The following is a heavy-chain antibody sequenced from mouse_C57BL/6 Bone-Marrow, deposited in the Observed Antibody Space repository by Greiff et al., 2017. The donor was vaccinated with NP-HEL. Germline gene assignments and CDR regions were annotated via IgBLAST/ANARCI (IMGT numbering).Heavy chain of an antibody. D-gene: IGHD1-1*01. J-gene: IGHJ2*01. CDR1: GYTFTDYY. V-gene: IGHV1-76*01. CDR2: IYPGSGNT. Sequence: QVQLQQSGAELVRPGASVKLSCKASGYTFTDYYINWVKQRPGQGLEWIARIYPGSGNTYYNEKFKGKATLTAEKSSSTAYRQLSSLTSEDSAVYFCARGGFNITTVVAAYYFDYWGQGTTLTVSS. CDR3: ARGGFNITTVVAAYYFDY.